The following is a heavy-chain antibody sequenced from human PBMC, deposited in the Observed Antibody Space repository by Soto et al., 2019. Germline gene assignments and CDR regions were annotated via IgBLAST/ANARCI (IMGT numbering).Heavy chain of an antibody. CDR1: GFTFSSYS. D-gene: IGHD2-15*01. CDR2: ISSSSSYI. Sequence: EVQLVESGGGLVKPGGSLRLSCAASGFTFSSYSMNWVRQAPGKGLEWVSSISSSSSYIYYADSVKGRFTISRDNAKNSLYLQMNILRAEDAAVYYCARERGVGCGCSCPSDYWGQGTLVTVCS. CDR3: ARERGVGCGCSCPSDY. J-gene: IGHJ4*02. V-gene: IGHV3-21*01.